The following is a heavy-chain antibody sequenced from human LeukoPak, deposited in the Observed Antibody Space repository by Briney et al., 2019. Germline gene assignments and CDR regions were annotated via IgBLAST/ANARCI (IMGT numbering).Heavy chain of an antibody. CDR2: ISDSGGST. J-gene: IGHJ4*02. CDR3: ARPSFTDYDFWSGAFDY. V-gene: IGHV3-23*01. D-gene: IGHD3-3*01. Sequence: GGSLRLSCAASGFTFSSYAMSWVRQAPGKGLEWVSAISDSGGSTYYADSVKGRFTISRDNSKNTLYLQMNSLRAEDTAVYYCARPSFTDYDFWSGAFDYWGQGTLVTVSS. CDR1: GFTFSSYA.